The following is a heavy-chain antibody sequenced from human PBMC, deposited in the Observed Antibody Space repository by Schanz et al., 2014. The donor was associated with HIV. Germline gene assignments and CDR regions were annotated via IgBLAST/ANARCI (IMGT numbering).Heavy chain of an antibody. CDR1: GGTFRTFA. J-gene: IGHJ6*02. CDR2: IVPIFGTT. CDR3: ARSNYDILRARAYYYYYGLDV. V-gene: IGHV1-69*01. Sequence: QVQLVQSGAEVKKPGSSVKVSCKTFGGTFRTFAISWVRQAPGQGLEWMGGIVPIFGTTNYAQSFQGRVSITADESTSTAYLQLSGLRSDDTAVYFCARSNYDILRARAYYYYYGLDVWGQGTTVTVSS. D-gene: IGHD3-9*01.